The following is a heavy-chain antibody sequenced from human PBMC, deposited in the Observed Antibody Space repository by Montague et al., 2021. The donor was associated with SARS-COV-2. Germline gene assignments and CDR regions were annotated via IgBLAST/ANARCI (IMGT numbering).Heavy chain of an antibody. CDR3: ARHGPNDYYHSRYFDL. Sequence: SETLSLTCAVSGGSFNSYYRSWIRQPPGKGLEWIGEITHSGLTNYSPSLKSRVTISVDTSKKQFSLRLNSVTAADTAVYYCARHGPNDYYHSRYFDLWGRGTLVTVSS. CDR2: ITHSGLT. V-gene: IGHV4-34*01. J-gene: IGHJ2*01. D-gene: IGHD3-10*01. CDR1: GGSFNSYY.